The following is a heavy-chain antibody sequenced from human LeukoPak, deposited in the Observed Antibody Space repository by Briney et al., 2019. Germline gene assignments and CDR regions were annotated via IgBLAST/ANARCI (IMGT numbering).Heavy chain of an antibody. J-gene: IGHJ5*02. CDR2: ITPIIDTT. D-gene: IGHD1-26*01. CDR1: GGTFSSYA. V-gene: IGHV1-69*04. CDR3: ARVNLRGSQYNWFDP. Sequence: SVKVSCKASGGTFSSYAISWVRQAPGQGLEWMGRITPIIDTTKYAQKFQGRMTITADKSTSTIYMELSSLRSDDTAVYYCARVNLRGSQYNWFDPRGQGTLVTVSS.